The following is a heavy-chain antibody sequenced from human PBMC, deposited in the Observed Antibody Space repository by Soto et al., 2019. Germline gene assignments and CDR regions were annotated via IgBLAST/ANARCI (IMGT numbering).Heavy chain of an antibody. Sequence: SETLSLTCTVSGGSISSSSYYWGWIRQPPGKGLEWIGSIYYSGSTYYNPSLKSRVTISVDTSKNQFSLKLSSVTAADTAVYYCARHKGXPTVTTPGGGYYYGMDVWGQGTTVTVSS. CDR2: IYYSGST. CDR1: GGSISSSSYY. CDR3: ARHKGXPTVTTPGGGYYYGMDV. J-gene: IGHJ6*02. V-gene: IGHV4-39*01. D-gene: IGHD4-17*01.